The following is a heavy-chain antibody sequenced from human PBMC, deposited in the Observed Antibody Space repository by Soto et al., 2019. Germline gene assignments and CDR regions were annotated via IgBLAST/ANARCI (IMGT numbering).Heavy chain of an antibody. J-gene: IGHJ5*02. D-gene: IGHD3-22*01. CDR2: ISSSTSYI. Sequence: EVQLVESGGGLVKPGGSLRLSCAASGFSFSSYSMNWVRQAPGKGLEWVSPISSSTSYINYADSVKGRFTISRDNAKKPLYLLKIRQTAEYTAAYYWARASTAYSSGTCYWFDPWGQGTLVTVSS. CDR1: GFSFSSYS. CDR3: ARASTAYSSGTCYWFDP. V-gene: IGHV3-21*04.